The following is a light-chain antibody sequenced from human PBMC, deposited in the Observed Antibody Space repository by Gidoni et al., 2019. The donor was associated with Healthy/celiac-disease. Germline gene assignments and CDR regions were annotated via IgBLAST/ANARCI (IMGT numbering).Light chain of an antibody. V-gene: IGLV2-14*01. J-gene: IGLJ3*02. CDR2: EVS. Sequence: QSALTQPAPVSGSPGQSITISCTGTSSAVGGYNYVSWYQQHPGKAPKLMIYEVSNRPSGVSNRFSGSQSGNTASLTISGLQAEDEADYYCSSYTSSSAWVFGGGTKLTVL. CDR3: SSYTSSSAWV. CDR1: SSAVGGYNY.